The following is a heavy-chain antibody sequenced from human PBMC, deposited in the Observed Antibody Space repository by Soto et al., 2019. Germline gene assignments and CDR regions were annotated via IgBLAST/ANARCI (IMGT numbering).Heavy chain of an antibody. V-gene: IGHV3-23*01. CDR1: GFTFSSYA. CDR2: ISGSGGST. D-gene: IGHD3-10*01. CDR3: AKGLYGSGSYYKDYYYGMDV. Sequence: PGGSLRLSCAASGFTFSSYAMSWVRQAPGKGLEWVSAISGSGGSTYYADSVKGRFTISRDNSKNTLYLQMNSLRAGDTAVYYCAKGLYGSGSYYKDYYYGMDVWGQGTTVTVSS. J-gene: IGHJ6*02.